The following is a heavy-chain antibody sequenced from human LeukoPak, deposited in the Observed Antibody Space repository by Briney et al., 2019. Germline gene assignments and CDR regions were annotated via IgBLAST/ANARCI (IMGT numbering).Heavy chain of an antibody. Sequence: ASETLSLTCAVYGGSFSGYYWSWIRQPPGKGLEWIGEIKHSGSTNYNPSLKSRVTISVDKSKNQFSLKLSSVTAADTAVYYCARDVRRYYGSGSYYTKGLDYWGQGTLVTVSS. D-gene: IGHD3-10*01. CDR2: IKHSGST. V-gene: IGHV4-34*01. CDR3: ARDVRRYYGSGSYYTKGLDY. CDR1: GGSFSGYY. J-gene: IGHJ4*01.